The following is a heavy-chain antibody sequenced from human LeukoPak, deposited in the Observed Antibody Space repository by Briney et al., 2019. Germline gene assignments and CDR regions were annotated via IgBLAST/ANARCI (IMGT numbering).Heavy chain of an antibody. CDR1: GFTFSSYE. J-gene: IGHJ6*03. Sequence: GGSLRLSCAASGFTFSSYEMNWVRQAPGKGLEWDSYISSSGSTIYYADSVKGRFTISRDNAKNSLSLQMNSLRAEDTAVYYCARDPYNGNYGDSYYYFMDAWGKGTTVTISS. D-gene: IGHD1-26*01. CDR3: ARDPYNGNYGDSYYYFMDA. CDR2: ISSSGSTI. V-gene: IGHV3-48*03.